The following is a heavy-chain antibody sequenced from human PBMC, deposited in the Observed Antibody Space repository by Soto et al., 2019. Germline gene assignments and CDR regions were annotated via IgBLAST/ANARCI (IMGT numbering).Heavy chain of an antibody. D-gene: IGHD6-6*01. CDR3: ARDQAKGSSELPYYGMDV. J-gene: IGHJ6*02. CDR1: GYTFTSYA. V-gene: IGHV1-3*01. Sequence: ASVKVSCKASGYTFTSYAMHWVRQAPGQRLEWMGWINAGNGNTKYSQKFQGRVTITRDTSASTAYMELSSLRSGDTAVYYCARDQAKGSSELPYYGMDVWGQGTTVTSP. CDR2: INAGNGNT.